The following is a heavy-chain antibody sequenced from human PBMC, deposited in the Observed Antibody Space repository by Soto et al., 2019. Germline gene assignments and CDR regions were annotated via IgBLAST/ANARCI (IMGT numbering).Heavy chain of an antibody. J-gene: IGHJ6*02. V-gene: IGHV1-69*01. CDR2: IIPIFGTA. CDR3: SKSLPDRDYYYGMDG. CDR1: GGTFSSYA. Sequence: QVQLVQSGAEVKKPGSSVKVSCKASGGTFSSYAISWVRQAPGQGLEWMGGIIPIFGTANYAQKFQGRVTITADESTSTAYMELSNLRSEDTAVYYCSKSLPDRDYYYGMDGWGQGTTVTVS.